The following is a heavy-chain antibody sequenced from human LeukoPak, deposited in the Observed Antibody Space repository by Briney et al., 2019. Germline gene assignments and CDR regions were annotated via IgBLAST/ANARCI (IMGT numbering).Heavy chain of an antibody. V-gene: IGHV1-8*01. CDR3: ARALLRYFDWLLLDFDY. CDR2: MNPNSGNT. CDR1: GYTFTSYD. D-gene: IGHD3-9*01. Sequence: GASVKVSCKASGYTFTSYDINWVRQATGQGLEWMGWMNPNSGNTGYAQKFQGRVTMTRNTSISTAYMELSSLRSEDTAVYYCARALLRYFDWLLLDFDYWGQGTLVTVSS. J-gene: IGHJ4*02.